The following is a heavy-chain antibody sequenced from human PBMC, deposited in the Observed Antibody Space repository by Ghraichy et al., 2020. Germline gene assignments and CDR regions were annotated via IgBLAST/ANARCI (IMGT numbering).Heavy chain of an antibody. CDR3: ARGGRRPGY. CDR2: INHSGST. D-gene: IGHD6-6*01. CDR1: GGSFSGYY. J-gene: IGHJ4*02. Sequence: SQTLSLTCAVYGGSFSGYYWSWIRQPPGKGLEWIGEINHSGSTNYNPSLKSRVTISVDTSKNQFSLKLSSVTAADTAVYYCARGGRRPGYWGQGTLVTVSS. V-gene: IGHV4-34*01.